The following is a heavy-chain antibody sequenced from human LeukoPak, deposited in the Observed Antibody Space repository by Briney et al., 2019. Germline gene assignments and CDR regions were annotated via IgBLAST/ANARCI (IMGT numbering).Heavy chain of an antibody. CDR2: IWYDGSNK. CDR3: ARGYYDSSGYYWGTVDY. Sequence: PGGSLRLSCAASGFTFSSYGMHWVRQAPGKGLEWVAVIWYDGSNKYYADSVKGRFTISRDNSKNTLYLQMNSLRAEDTAVYYCARGYYDSSGYYWGTVDYWGQGTLVTVSS. D-gene: IGHD3-22*01. J-gene: IGHJ4*02. CDR1: GFTFSSYG. V-gene: IGHV3-33*01.